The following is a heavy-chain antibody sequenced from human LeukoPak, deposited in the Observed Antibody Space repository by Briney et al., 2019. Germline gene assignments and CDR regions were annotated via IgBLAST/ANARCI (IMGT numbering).Heavy chain of an antibody. D-gene: IGHD2-15*01. V-gene: IGHV3-NL1*01. CDR2: IYSGGST. CDR3: AIGPYCSGGSCYV. J-gene: IGHJ4*02. CDR1: GFTFSSYG. Sequence: PGGSLRLSCAASGFTFSSYGMHWVRQAPGKGLEWVAVIYSGGSTYYADSVKGRFTISRANSKNTLYLQMNSLRAEDTAVYYCAIGPYCSGGSCYVWGQGTLVTVSS.